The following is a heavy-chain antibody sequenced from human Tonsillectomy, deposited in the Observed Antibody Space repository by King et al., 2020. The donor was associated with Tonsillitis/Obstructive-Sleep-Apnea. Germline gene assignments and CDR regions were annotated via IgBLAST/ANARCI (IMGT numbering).Heavy chain of an antibody. CDR3: ARHTPPDGVVVPAASGWFDP. V-gene: IGHV4-39*01. J-gene: IGHJ5*02. Sequence: QLQESGPGLVKPSETLSLTCTVSGGSISSSSYYWGWIRQPPGKGLEWIGSIYYSGSTYYNPSLKSRVTISVDTSKHQFSLKLSSVTAADTAVYYCARHTPPDGVVVPAASGWFDPWGQGTLVTVSS. CDR1: GGSISSSSYY. CDR2: IYYSGST. D-gene: IGHD2-2*01.